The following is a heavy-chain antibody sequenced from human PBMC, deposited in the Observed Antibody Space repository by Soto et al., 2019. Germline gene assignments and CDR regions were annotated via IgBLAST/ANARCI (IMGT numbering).Heavy chain of an antibody. CDR2: IYHSGST. D-gene: IGHD6-13*01. CDR1: GGSISSSNW. V-gene: IGHV4-4*02. CDR3: ARAQQANYYYYGMDV. J-gene: IGHJ6*02. Sequence: SETLSLTCPVSGGSISSSNWWSWVRQPPGKWLEWIGEIYHSGSTNYNPSLKSRVTISVDKSKNQFSLKLSSVTAADTAVYYCARAQQANYYYYGMDVWGQGTTVTVSS.